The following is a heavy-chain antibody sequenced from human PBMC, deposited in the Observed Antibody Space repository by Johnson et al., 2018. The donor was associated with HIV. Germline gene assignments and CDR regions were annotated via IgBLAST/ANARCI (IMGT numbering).Heavy chain of an antibody. Sequence: VQLVESGGGVVRPGGSLRLSCAASGFTFDDYGMSWVRQAPGKGLEWVSGINWNGGSIGYADSVKGRFTVSRDNSKNAVYLQMNSLGAGDTAVYYCAKDQHGPLVPTVMRDDAFDIWGQGTMVTVSS. J-gene: IGHJ3*02. CDR2: INWNGGSI. V-gene: IGHV3-20*04. CDR3: AKDQHGPLVPTVMRDDAFDI. CDR1: GFTFDDYG. D-gene: IGHD5-12*01.